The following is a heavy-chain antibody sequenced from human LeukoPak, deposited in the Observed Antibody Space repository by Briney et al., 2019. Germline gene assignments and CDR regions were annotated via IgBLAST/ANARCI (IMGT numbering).Heavy chain of an antibody. CDR3: ARGSTQYSSGWYGLDY. V-gene: IGHV3-74*01. D-gene: IGHD6-19*01. CDR2: VNSDGSST. CDR1: GFTFSSYW. Sequence: GGSLRLSSAASGFTFSSYWMHWVRQAPGKGLVWVSRVNSDGSSTTYADSVKGRFTISRDNAKNTLYLQMNSLRAEDTAAYYCARGSTQYSSGWYGLDYWGQGTLVTVSS. J-gene: IGHJ4*02.